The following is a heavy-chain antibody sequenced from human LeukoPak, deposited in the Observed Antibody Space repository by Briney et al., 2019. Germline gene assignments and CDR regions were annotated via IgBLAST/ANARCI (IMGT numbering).Heavy chain of an antibody. V-gene: IGHV4-38-2*01. J-gene: IGHJ5*02. Sequence: SETLSLTCAVSGYSISSGYYWGWIRQPPGKGLEWIGSIYHSGSTYYNPSLKSRVTISVDTSKNQFSLKLSSVTAADTAVYYCAREARPEDIVVVPAADRLRYNWFDPWGQGTLVTVSS. D-gene: IGHD2-2*01. CDR1: GYSISSGYY. CDR2: IYHSGST. CDR3: AREARPEDIVVVPAADRLRYNWFDP.